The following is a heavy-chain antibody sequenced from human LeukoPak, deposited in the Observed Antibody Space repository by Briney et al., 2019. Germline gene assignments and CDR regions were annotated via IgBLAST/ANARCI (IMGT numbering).Heavy chain of an antibody. Sequence: ASVKVSCKASGYTFTSYDINWVRQATGQGLEWMGWMNLNSGNTGYAQKFQGRVTITRNTSISTAYMELSSLRSEDTAVYYCAREVDILTVTYAFDIWGQGTMVTVSS. CDR1: GYTFTSYD. V-gene: IGHV1-8*03. CDR2: MNLNSGNT. D-gene: IGHD3-9*01. CDR3: AREVDILTVTYAFDI. J-gene: IGHJ3*02.